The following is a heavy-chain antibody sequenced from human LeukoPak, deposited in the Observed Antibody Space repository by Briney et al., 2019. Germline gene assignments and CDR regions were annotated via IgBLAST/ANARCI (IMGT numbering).Heavy chain of an antibody. CDR2: ITSSGNTI. Sequence: GGSLRLSCAASGFTFRSYEMNWVRQAPGKGLEWVSYITSSGNTIYYADSVKGRFTISRDNAKNSLYLQMNSLRAEDTAVYYCARDMARGVIIPSESWGQGTLVSVPS. D-gene: IGHD3-10*01. CDR1: GFTFRSYE. V-gene: IGHV3-48*03. CDR3: ARDMARGVIIPSES. J-gene: IGHJ4*02.